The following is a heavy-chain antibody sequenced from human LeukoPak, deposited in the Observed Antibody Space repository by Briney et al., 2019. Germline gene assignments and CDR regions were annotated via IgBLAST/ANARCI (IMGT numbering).Heavy chain of an antibody. V-gene: IGHV3-23*01. CDR1: GFTFNNYA. CDR3: AKDFRDTSMFTDGYFDF. Sequence: GGSLRLSCSASGFTFNNYAMSWVRQAPGKGLEWVSGLSGRGDSKYYAGSVNGWFSISRDNANNRLYLQMNNMRAEDTAVYYCAKDFRDTSMFTDGYFDFWGQGTLVTVSS. J-gene: IGHJ4*02. D-gene: IGHD5-24*01. CDR2: LSGRGDSK.